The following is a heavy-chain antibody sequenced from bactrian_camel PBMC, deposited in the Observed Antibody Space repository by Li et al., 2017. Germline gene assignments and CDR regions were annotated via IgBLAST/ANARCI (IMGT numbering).Heavy chain of an antibody. CDR3: ATCRTGGVFGY. Sequence: QVQLVESGGGSAQTGGSLRLSCVASVALRSSPYRACMGWFRQPPGKEREGIANIDWDGKTNYVDSVKGRFTVSRHNANTTVYLQMNSLKFEDTALYYCATCRTGGVFGYWGQGTQVTVS. J-gene: IGHJ6*01. V-gene: IGHV3S53*01. CDR2: IDWDGKT. CDR1: VALRSSPYRAC. D-gene: IGHD3*01.